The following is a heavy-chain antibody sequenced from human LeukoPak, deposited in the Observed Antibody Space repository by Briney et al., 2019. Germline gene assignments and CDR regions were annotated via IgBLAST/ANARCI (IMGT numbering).Heavy chain of an antibody. J-gene: IGHJ4*02. CDR3: AREPTYYYDSSGSDY. D-gene: IGHD3-22*01. V-gene: IGHV4-34*01. Sequence: PSETLSLTCAVYGGSFSGYYWSWIRQPPGKGLEWIGEINHSGSTNYNPSLKSRVTVSVDTSKNQFSLKLSSVTAADTAVSYCAREPTYYYDSSGSDYWGQGTLVTVSS. CDR2: INHSGST. CDR1: GGSFSGYY.